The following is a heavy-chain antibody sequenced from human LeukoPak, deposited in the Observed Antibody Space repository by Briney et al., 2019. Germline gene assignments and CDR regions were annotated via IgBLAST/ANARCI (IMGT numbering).Heavy chain of an antibody. CDR3: AKVGGCSGTTCYDKFDY. D-gene: IGHD2-2*01. CDR1: GFTFSSFA. CDR2: ISGSGDST. J-gene: IGHJ4*02. V-gene: IGHV3-23*01. Sequence: PGGSLRLSCAASGFTFSSFAMIWVRQAPGKGLEWVSPISGSGDSTYYADSVKGRFTISRDNSKNTLYLQMNSLRAEDTAVYYCAKVGGCSGTTCYDKFDYWGQGTLVTASS.